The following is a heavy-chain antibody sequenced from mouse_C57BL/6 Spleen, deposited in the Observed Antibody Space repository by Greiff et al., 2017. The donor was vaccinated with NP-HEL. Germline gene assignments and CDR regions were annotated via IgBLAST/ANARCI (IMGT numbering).Heavy chain of an antibody. CDR1: GYTFTSYW. Sequence: QVQLQQSGAELVRPGTSVKLSCKASGYTFTSYWMHWVKQRPGQGLEWIGVIDPSDSYTNYNQKFKGKATLTVDTSSSTAYMQLSSLTSEDSAVYYCAIYYGNSYWYFDVWGTGTTVTVSS. D-gene: IGHD2-1*01. CDR2: IDPSDSYT. CDR3: AIYYGNSYWYFDV. J-gene: IGHJ1*03. V-gene: IGHV1-59*01.